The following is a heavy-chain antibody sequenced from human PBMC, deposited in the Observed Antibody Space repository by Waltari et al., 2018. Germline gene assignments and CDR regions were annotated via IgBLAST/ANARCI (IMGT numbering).Heavy chain of an antibody. D-gene: IGHD1-26*01. CDR2: IYSGGST. Sequence: EVQLLESGGGLVQPGGSLRLSCAASGFTFSSYAMSWVRQAPGKGLEWVSGIYSGGSTYYADSVKGRFTISRDNSKNTLYLQMNSLRAEDTAVYYCAKAAGTQNDYWGQGTLVTVSS. CDR3: AKAAGTQNDY. V-gene: IGHV3-23*03. J-gene: IGHJ4*02. CDR1: GFTFSSYA.